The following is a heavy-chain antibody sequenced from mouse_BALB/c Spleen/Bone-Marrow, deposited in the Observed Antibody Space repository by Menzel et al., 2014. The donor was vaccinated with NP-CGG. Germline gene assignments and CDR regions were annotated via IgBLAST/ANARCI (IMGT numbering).Heavy chain of an antibody. CDR2: IDPANGNT. CDR1: GFNIKDTY. V-gene: IGHV14-3*02. Sequence: EVQLHESGAELVKPGASVKLSCTASGFNIKDTYMHWVKQRPEQGLEWIGRIDPANGNTKYDPKFQGKATITADTSSNTDYLQLSSLTSEDTAVYYGARLDLFAYWGQGTLVTVSA. J-gene: IGHJ3*01. CDR3: ARLDLFAY.